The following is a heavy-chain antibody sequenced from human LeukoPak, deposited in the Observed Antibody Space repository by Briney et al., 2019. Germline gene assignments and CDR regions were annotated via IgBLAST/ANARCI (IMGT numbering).Heavy chain of an antibody. CDR3: ARDESSGLPDALDI. D-gene: IGHD6-19*01. Sequence: SETLSLTCTVSGGSLSSYYWSWIRQPAGKGLEWIGRIYTSGSTNYNPSLKSRVTMSVDTSKNQFSLKLSSVTAADTAVYYWARDESSGLPDALDIWGQGTMVTVSS. CDR1: GGSLSSYY. CDR2: IYTSGST. J-gene: IGHJ3*02. V-gene: IGHV4-4*07.